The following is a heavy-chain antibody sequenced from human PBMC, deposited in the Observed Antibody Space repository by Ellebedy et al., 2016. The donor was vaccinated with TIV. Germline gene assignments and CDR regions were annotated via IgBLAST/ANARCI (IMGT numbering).Heavy chain of an antibody. D-gene: IGHD3-10*01. CDR2: IITIFDSA. J-gene: IGHJ4*02. Sequence: AASVKVSCKASGGTFSSYAISWVRRAPGHGLEWMGGIITIFDSATYNQKFHGRVTITADESTSTAFMELSNLKSDDTAVYYCASGGALERSWFGYYFDYWGQGTLVTVSS. CDR3: ASGGALERSWFGYYFDY. V-gene: IGHV1-69*13. CDR1: GGTFSSYA.